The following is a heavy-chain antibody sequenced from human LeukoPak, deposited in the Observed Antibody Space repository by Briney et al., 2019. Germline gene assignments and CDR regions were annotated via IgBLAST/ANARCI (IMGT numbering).Heavy chain of an antibody. V-gene: IGHV3-21*01. J-gene: IGHJ5*02. CDR3: ARGVVPSAINWFDP. CDR2: ISSSSSYI. D-gene: IGHD2-2*02. Sequence: GGSLRLSCAASGFTFSSYSMNWVRQAPGKGLEWVSSISSSSSYIYYADSVKGRFTISRDNAKNSLYLQMNSLRAEDTAVYCCARGVVPSAINWFDPWGQGTLVTVSS. CDR1: GFTFSSYS.